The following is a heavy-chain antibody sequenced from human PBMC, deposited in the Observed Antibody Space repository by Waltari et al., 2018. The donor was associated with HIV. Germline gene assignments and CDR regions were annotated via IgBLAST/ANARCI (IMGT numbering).Heavy chain of an antibody. V-gene: IGHV4-39*07. Sequence: QLQLQESGPGLVKPSETLSLTCTVSGGSISSSSYYWGWIRQPPGKGLEWIGSIYYSCSTYYNPSLKSRVTLSVDTSKNQFSLKLGSVTAADTAVYYCARENRRPYTVTTPFEDYWGQGTLVTVSS. J-gene: IGHJ4*02. CDR3: ARENRRPYTVTTPFEDY. D-gene: IGHD4-17*01. CDR2: IYYSCST. CDR1: GGSISSSSYY.